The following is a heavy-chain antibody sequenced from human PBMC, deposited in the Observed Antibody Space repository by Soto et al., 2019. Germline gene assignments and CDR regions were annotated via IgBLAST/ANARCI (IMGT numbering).Heavy chain of an antibody. CDR2: IYPGDSDA. V-gene: IGHV5-51*01. Sequence: GESLKISCKASGYSFTKYWIGWVRQMPGKGLEWVGIIYPGDSDARYSPSFQGQVTISVDKSINTAYLQWSSLKASDTATYYCARHFYDYLDYWGRGTLVTVSS. CDR1: GYSFTKYW. D-gene: IGHD3-16*01. CDR3: ARHFYDYLDY. J-gene: IGHJ4*02.